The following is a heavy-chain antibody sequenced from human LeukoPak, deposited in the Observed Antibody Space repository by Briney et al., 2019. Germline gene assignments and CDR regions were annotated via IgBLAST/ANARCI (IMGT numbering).Heavy chain of an antibody. D-gene: IGHD6-19*01. CDR3: ARVLSGWGEIDY. CDR2: ISGSGGRT. CDR1: GVTFTNYA. Sequence: GGSLRLSCAASGVTFTNYAMRWVRQLPGKGLEWVSAISGSGGRTYYADSVKGRVTISRDNSKNTLYLQLNTLRAADQAVYSCARVLSGWGEIDYWGQGTLVTVSS. V-gene: IGHV3-23*01. J-gene: IGHJ4*02.